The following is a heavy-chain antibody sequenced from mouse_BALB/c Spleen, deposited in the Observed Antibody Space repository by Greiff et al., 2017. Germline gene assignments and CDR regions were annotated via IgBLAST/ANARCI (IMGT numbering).Heavy chain of an antibody. D-gene: IGHD2-4*01. J-gene: IGHJ2*01. CDR3: ARDGGLRYYFDY. CDR2: IDPANGNT. CDR1: GFNITDTY. V-gene: IGHV14-3*02. Sequence: EVPLQESGAELVKPGASVKLSCTASGFNITDTYMHWVKPRPEQGLEWIGRIDPANGNTKYDPKFQGKATITADTSSNTAYLQRSSLTSEDTAVYYCARDGGLRYYFDYWGQGTTLTVSS.